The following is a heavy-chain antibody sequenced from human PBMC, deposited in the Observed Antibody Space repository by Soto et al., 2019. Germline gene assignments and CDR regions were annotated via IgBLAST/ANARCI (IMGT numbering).Heavy chain of an antibody. CDR3: AKDLLRPGRAYGMDV. CDR1: GFTFSSYG. CDR2: ISYDGSNK. J-gene: IGHJ6*02. Sequence: SLRLSCAASGFTFSSYGMHWVRQAPGKGLEWVAVISYDGSNKYYADSVKGRFTISRDNSKNTLYLQMNSLRAEDTAVYYCAKDLLRPGRAYGMDVWGQGTTVTVSS. V-gene: IGHV3-30*18.